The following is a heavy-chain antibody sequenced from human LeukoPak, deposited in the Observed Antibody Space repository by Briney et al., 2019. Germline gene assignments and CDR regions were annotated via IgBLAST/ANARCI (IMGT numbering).Heavy chain of an antibody. CDR3: AREWQQLFQIDY. Sequence: KPAETLSLTCTVSGGSISSGGYYRSWIRQHPGKGLEWIGYIYYSGSTYYNPSLKSRVTISVDTSKNQFSLKLSSVTAADTAVYYCAREWQQLFQIDYWGQGTLVTVSS. CDR1: GGSISSGGYY. V-gene: IGHV4-31*03. CDR2: IYYSGST. D-gene: IGHD6-13*01. J-gene: IGHJ4*02.